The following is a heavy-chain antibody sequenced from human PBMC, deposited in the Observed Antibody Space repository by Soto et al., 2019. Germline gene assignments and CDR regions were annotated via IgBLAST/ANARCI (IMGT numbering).Heavy chain of an antibody. V-gene: IGHV4-59*01. CDR3: ARDRNYDSSGGLDY. J-gene: IGHJ4*02. CDR2: IYYSGDT. CDR1: GGSISPYY. D-gene: IGHD3-22*01. Sequence: SETLSLTCTVSGGSISPYYWSWIRQPPGKGLEWIGYIYYSGDTNYNPSLKSRVTISVDTSKNQFSLKLNSVTAADTAVYYCARDRNYDSSGGLDYWGQGTLVTVSS.